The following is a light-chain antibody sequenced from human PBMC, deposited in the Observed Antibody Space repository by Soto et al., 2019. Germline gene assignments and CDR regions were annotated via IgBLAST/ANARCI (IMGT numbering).Light chain of an antibody. CDR1: SSDVGGYNY. V-gene: IGLV2-8*01. J-gene: IGLJ2*01. CDR2: EVS. Sequence: HSVLTQPPSASGSPGQSVTISCTGTSSDVGGYNYVSWYQQHPGKAPKLMIYEVSKRPSGVPDRFYGSKSGNTASLTVAGLQAEDDADYYCSSYAGSNNFERVFGGGTKVTVL. CDR3: SSYAGSNNFERV.